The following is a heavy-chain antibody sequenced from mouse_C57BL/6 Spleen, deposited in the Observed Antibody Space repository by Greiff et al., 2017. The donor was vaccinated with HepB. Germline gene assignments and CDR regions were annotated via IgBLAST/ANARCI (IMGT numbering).Heavy chain of an antibody. Sequence: VQLQQSGAELVKPGASVKISCKASGYAFSSYWMNWVKQRPGKGLEWIGQIYPGDGDTNYNGKFKGKATLTADKSSSKAYMQLSSLTSEDSAVYFCARESYDYDVGMDYWGQGTSVTVSS. CDR1: GYAFSSYW. V-gene: IGHV1-80*01. CDR2: IYPGDGDT. CDR3: ARESYDYDVGMDY. J-gene: IGHJ4*01. D-gene: IGHD2-4*01.